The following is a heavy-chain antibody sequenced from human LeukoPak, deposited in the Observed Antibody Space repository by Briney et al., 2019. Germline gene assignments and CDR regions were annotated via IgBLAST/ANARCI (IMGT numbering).Heavy chain of an antibody. Sequence: GGSLRLSCAAPGFTFSDYYMSWIRQAPGKGLEWVSYISSSGSTIYYADSVKGRFTISRDNAKNSLYLQMNSLRAEDTAVYYCARGRSSGRYSWFDPWGQGTLVTVSS. CDR2: ISSSGSTI. CDR3: ARGRSSGRYSWFDP. CDR1: GFTFSDYY. D-gene: IGHD6-19*01. V-gene: IGHV3-11*01. J-gene: IGHJ5*02.